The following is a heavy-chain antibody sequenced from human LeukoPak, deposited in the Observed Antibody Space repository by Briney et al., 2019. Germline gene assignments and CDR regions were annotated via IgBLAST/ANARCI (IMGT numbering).Heavy chain of an antibody. Sequence: SETLSLTCIVSGSISSYYWTWIRQPPGKGLEWIGHSYFTGNPNYNPSLKSRVTISVDPPKNQFSLKLTSVTAADTAVYYCAGLRSTVAWASFDYWGQGTLVTVSS. CDR2: SYFTGNP. CDR3: AGLRSTVAWASFDY. D-gene: IGHD4-23*01. CDR1: GSISSYY. V-gene: IGHV4-59*08. J-gene: IGHJ4*02.